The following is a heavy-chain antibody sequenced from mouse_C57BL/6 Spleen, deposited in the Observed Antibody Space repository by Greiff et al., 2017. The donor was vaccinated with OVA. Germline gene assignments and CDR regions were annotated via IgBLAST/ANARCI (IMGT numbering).Heavy chain of an antibody. V-gene: IGHV5-6*01. CDR2: ISSGGSYP. D-gene: IGHD1-1*01. CDR3: ARHIYYYGSGYFDY. J-gene: IGHJ2*01. Sequence: EVQGVESGGDLVKPGGSLKLSCAASGFTFSRYGMSWVRQTPDKRRVWVATISSGGSYPSYPDSVKGRFNISRDNAKNTLYLQMSSLKSEDTAMYYCARHIYYYGSGYFDYWGQGTTLTVSS. CDR1: GFTFSRYG.